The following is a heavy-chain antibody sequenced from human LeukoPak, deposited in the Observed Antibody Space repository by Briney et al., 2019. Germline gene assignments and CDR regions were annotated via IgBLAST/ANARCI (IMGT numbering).Heavy chain of an antibody. J-gene: IGHJ3*02. CDR3: ARRGTKVTRDAFDI. V-gene: IGHV3-21*01. CDR2: ISSSSSYI. D-gene: IGHD4-17*01. CDR1: GFTFSSYS. Sequence: GGSLRLSCAASGFTFSSYSMNWVRQAPGKGLEWVSSISSSSSYIYYADSVKGRFTISRDNAKNSLYLKMNSLRAEDTAVYYCARRGTKVTRDAFDIWGQGTMVTVSS.